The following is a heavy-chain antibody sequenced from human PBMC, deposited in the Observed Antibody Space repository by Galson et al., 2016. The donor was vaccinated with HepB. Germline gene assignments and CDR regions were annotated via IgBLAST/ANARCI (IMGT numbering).Heavy chain of an antibody. Sequence: PALVKPTQTLTLTCTFSGFSLSSSGMSVTWIRQSPGKALEWLALIGWNDHKHYNTSLRTRLTISKDTSENQVVLTMTNIDPVDTGTYYCARTLGLTVQTPYSDYGGQGTLVTVSS. D-gene: IGHD4-23*01. CDR1: GFSLSSSGMS. CDR3: ARTLGLTVQTPYSDY. V-gene: IGHV2-70*01. CDR2: IGWNDHK. J-gene: IGHJ4*02.